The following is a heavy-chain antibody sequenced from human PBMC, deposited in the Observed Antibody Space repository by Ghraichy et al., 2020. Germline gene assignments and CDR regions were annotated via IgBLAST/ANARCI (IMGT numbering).Heavy chain of an antibody. Sequence: GGSLRLSCEASGFTFSSYSINWVRQAPGKGLEWVSYISSSSNPIYYADSVKGRFTISRDNAKNSLFLQMNSLRDEDTAVYYCARAYFDTTHSGLYFDYWGQGTLVIVSS. CDR2: ISSSSNPI. CDR3: ARAYFDTTHSGLYFDY. CDR1: GFTFSSYS. D-gene: IGHD3-22*01. V-gene: IGHV3-48*02. J-gene: IGHJ4*02.